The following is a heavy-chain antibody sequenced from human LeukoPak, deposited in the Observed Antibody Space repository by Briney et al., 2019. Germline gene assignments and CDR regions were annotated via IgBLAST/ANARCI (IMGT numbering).Heavy chain of an antibody. CDR3: ASLSGSYSTGYDY. D-gene: IGHD1-26*01. J-gene: IGHJ4*02. CDR1: GGSINSYY. Sequence: SETLSLTCTVSGGSINSYYWSWIRQPAGKGLEWIGEINHSGSTNYNPTLKGRVTISVDTSKNQFSLKLSSVTAADTAVYYCASLSGSYSTGYDYWGQGTLVTVSS. CDR2: INHSGST. V-gene: IGHV4-34*01.